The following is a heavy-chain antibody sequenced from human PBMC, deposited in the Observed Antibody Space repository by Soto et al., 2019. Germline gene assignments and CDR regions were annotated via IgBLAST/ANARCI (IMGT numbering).Heavy chain of an antibody. CDR2: IDPRDSYT. V-gene: IGHV5-10-1*01. D-gene: IGHD1-7*01. CDR3: AREKSDLELFNWLDP. Sequence: PGESLKIFCEASGYSFTTYWISWVRQMPGKGLEWMGAIDPRDSYTKYSPSFQGHVTISVDKSISTAYLQWNSLKASDTAIYYCAREKSDLELFNWLDPWGQGTLVTVS. J-gene: IGHJ5*02. CDR1: GYSFTTYW.